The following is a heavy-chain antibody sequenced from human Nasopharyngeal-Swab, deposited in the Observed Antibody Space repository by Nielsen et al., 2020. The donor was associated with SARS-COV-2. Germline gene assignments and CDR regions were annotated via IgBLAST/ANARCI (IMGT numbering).Heavy chain of an antibody. CDR2: RYHSGAT. Sequence: SETLSLTCTVSGGSMSSFAFDSYWAWIRKPPGMGLEWIGCRYHSGATYTNPSLKSRVTLSVDTSTNTFTLNLSSVTAADTAVYYCARWSSSSIKFDYWGQGTLVSVSS. V-gene: IGHV4-39*01. CDR1: GGSMSSFAFDSY. CDR3: ARWSSSSIKFDY. J-gene: IGHJ4*02. D-gene: IGHD3-3*01.